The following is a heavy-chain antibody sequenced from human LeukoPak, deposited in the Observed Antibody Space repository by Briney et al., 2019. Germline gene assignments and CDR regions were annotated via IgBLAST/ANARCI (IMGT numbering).Heavy chain of an antibody. CDR2: IIAYNGNT. V-gene: IGHV1-18*01. D-gene: IGHD3-16*01. Sequence: GSVKDSCKASGYTFTSYGISWVRQAPGQGLEWMGWIIAYNGNTNYAQKLQGRVTMTTDTSTSTAYMELRGLRSDDTAVYYCARLDSLRFRGTYYFDYWGQGTLVTVSS. J-gene: IGHJ4*02. CDR3: ARLDSLRFRGTYYFDY. CDR1: GYTFTSYG.